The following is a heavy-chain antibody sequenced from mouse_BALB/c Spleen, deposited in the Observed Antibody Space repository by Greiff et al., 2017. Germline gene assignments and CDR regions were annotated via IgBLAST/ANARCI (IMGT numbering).Heavy chain of an antibody. V-gene: IGHV5-9-4*01. CDR1: GFTFSSYA. D-gene: IGHD2-3*01. CDR2: ISSGGSYT. Sequence: EVKLQESGGGLVKPGGSLKLSCAASGFTFSSYAMSWVRQSPEKRLEWVAEISSGGSYTYYPDTVTGRFTISRDNAKNTLYLEMSSLRSEDTAMYYCARRWGYYAMDYWGQGTSVTVSS. CDR3: ARRWGYYAMDY. J-gene: IGHJ4*01.